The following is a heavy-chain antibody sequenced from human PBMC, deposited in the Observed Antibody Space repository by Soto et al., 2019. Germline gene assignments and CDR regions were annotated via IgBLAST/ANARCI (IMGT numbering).Heavy chain of an antibody. CDR1: GGSVSSGSYY. V-gene: IGHV4-61*01. CDR3: AREAMEYFDY. Sequence: QVQLQESGPGLVKPSETLSLTCTVSGGSVSSGSYYWSWIRQPPGKGLEWIGSIYYSGSTNYNPTLKSQVTITVDTSKNQCSLKLSTVTAADTAVYYCAREAMEYFDYWGQGTLVTVSS. D-gene: IGHD1-1*01. CDR2: IYYSGST. J-gene: IGHJ4*02.